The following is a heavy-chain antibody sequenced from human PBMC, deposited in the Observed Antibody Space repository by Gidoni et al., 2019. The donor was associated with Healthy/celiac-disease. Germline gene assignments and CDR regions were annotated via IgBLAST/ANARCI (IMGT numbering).Heavy chain of an antibody. CDR2: FDPEDGET. V-gene: IGHV1-24*01. CDR1: GYTLTELS. CDR3: ATPNRFYYYGSGSYSPYYGMDV. Sequence: QVQLVQSGAEVKKPGASVKVSCKVSGYTLTELSMHRVRQAPGKGLEWTGGFDPEDGETIYAQKFQGRVTMTEDTSTDTAYMELSSLRSEDTAVYFCATPNRFYYYGSGSYSPYYGMDVWGQGTTVTVSS. J-gene: IGHJ6*02. D-gene: IGHD3-10*01.